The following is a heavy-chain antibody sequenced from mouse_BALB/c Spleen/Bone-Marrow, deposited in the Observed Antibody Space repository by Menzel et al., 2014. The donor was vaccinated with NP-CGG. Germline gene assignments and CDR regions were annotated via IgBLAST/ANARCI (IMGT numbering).Heavy chain of an antibody. D-gene: IGHD1-1*01. CDR1: GFNIKDTY. V-gene: IGHV14-3*02. Sequence: EVQLQQSGAELVKPGASVKLSCTASGFNIKDTYMHWVKQRPEQGLEWIGRIDPANGNTKYDPKFQGKATITADTSSNTAYLQLSSLTSEDTAVYYCAAYYYGSSYGFAYLGQGPPGTASA. CDR3: AAYYYGSSYGFAY. J-gene: IGHJ3*01. CDR2: IDPANGNT.